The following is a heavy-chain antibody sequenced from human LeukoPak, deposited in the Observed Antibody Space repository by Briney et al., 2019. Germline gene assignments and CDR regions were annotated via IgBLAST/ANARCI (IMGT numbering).Heavy chain of an antibody. J-gene: IGHJ6*03. D-gene: IGHD1-7*01. V-gene: IGHV3-21*01. CDR1: GFTFSSYS. CDR3: ARAKKGTYYYMDV. CDR2: ISSSSSYI. Sequence: GGSLRLSCAASGFTFSSYSMNWVRQAPGKGLEWVSSISSSSSYIYYADSVKGRFTISRDNAKNSLYLQMNSLRAEDTAVYHCARAKKGTYYYMDVWGKGTTVTVSS.